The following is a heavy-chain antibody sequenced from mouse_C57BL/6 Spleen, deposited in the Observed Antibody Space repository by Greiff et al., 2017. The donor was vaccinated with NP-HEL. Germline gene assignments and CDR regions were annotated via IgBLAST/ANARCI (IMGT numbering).Heavy chain of an antibody. D-gene: IGHD2-2*01. Sequence: VQLQQPGAELVRPGSSVKLSCKASGYTFTSYWMDWVKQRPGQGLEWIGNIYPSDSETHYNQKFKDKATLTVDKSSSTAYMQLSSLTSEDSAVYYCARGGDGYDGKNYWGQGTTLTVSS. V-gene: IGHV1-61*01. CDR1: GYTFTSYW. CDR3: ARGGDGYDGKNY. CDR2: IYPSDSET. J-gene: IGHJ2*01.